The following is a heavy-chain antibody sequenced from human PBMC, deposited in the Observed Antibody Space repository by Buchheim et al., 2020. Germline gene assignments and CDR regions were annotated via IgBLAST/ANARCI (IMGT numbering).Heavy chain of an antibody. Sequence: QVQLQESGPGLVKPSETLSLTCTVSGDPLSSYNYFWGWIRQPPGKGLDWIGYIHYSGSTYYSPSVQRRITMSVDTSKNQFSLNVNSVTAADTAVYYCAAIATDVSRWFDAWGQGTL. J-gene: IGHJ5*02. V-gene: IGHV4-39*01. D-gene: IGHD6-13*01. CDR2: IHYSGST. CDR1: GDPLSSYNYF. CDR3: AAIATDVSRWFDA.